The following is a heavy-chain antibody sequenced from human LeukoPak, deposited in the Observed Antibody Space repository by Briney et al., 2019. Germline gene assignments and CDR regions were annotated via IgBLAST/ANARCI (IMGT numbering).Heavy chain of an antibody. CDR2: IKRDGSEK. J-gene: IGHJ4*02. D-gene: IGHD3-22*01. Sequence: GGSLRLSCAASGFTFRTYGMNWVRQAPGKGLEWVANIKRDGSEKYYVDSVKGRFTISRDNAKNSLYLQMNSLRAEDTAVYYCARVPRNYDSSGFDYWGQGTLVTVSS. CDR1: GFTFRTYG. V-gene: IGHV3-7*01. CDR3: ARVPRNYDSSGFDY.